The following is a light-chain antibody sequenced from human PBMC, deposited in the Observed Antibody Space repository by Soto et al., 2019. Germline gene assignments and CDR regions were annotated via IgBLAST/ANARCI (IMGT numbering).Light chain of an antibody. CDR1: QSVSSN. J-gene: IGKJ5*01. Sequence: EIVMTQSPATLSVSPGERATLSCRASQSVSSNLAWYQQKPGQAPSLLIYGASSRATGIPDRFSGSGSGTDFTLTISRLEPEDFAVYYCQQYGSSRTFGQGTRLKIK. CDR2: GAS. V-gene: IGKV3-20*01. CDR3: QQYGSSRT.